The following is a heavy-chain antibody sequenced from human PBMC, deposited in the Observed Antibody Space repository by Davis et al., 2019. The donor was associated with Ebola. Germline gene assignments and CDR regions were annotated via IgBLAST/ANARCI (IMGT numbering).Heavy chain of an antibody. V-gene: IGHV3-33*08. CDR3: ARRDIVVVPAAPHYYGMDV. Sequence: GGSLRLSCAASDFTVSSYYMSWVRQPPGKGLAWVAVICYDGSNKYYADSVKGRFTISRDNSKNTLYLQMNSLRAEETAVYYCARRDIVVVPAAPHYYGMDVWGKGTTVTVSS. CDR2: ICYDGSNK. J-gene: IGHJ6*04. D-gene: IGHD2-2*01. CDR1: DFTVSSYY.